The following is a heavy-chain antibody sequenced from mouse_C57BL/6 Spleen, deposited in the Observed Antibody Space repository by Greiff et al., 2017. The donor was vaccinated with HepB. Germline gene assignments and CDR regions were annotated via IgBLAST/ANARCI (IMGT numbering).Heavy chain of an antibody. CDR3: ARRTAQERAMDY. CDR1: GYTFTSYT. Sequence: QVQLKQSGAELARPGASVKMSCKASGYTFTSYTMHWVKQRPGQGLEWIGYINPSSGYTKYNQKFKDKATLTADKSSSTAYMQLSSLTSEDSAVYYCARRTAQERAMDYWGQGTSVTVSS. D-gene: IGHD3-2*02. J-gene: IGHJ4*01. V-gene: IGHV1-4*01. CDR2: INPSSGYT.